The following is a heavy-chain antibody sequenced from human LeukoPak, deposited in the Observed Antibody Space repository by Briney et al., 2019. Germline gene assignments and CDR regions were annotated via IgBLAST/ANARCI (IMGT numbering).Heavy chain of an antibody. Sequence: PSETLSLTCAVYGGSFSGYYWSWIRQPPGKGLEWIGEINHSGSTNYNPSLKSRVTISVDTSKNQFSLKLSSVTAADTAVYYCASSGWSYYYYYMDVWGKGTTVTISS. CDR1: GGSFSGYY. V-gene: IGHV4-34*01. D-gene: IGHD6-19*01. J-gene: IGHJ6*03. CDR3: ASSGWSYYYYYMDV. CDR2: INHSGST.